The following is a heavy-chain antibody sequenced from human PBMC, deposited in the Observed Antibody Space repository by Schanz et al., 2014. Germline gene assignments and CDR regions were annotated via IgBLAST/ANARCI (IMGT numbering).Heavy chain of an antibody. CDR2: INAHTGNT. Sequence: QLMQSGSEVRKPGASVKVSCKASGYIFGSHGMTWVRQAPGQGPELMGWINAHTGNTQYAQKFKGRGNMTRDRVTTTVQVEMTRRRTDDTATYYCARVHIATYHYNSPGAFDIWGQGTRVTVSS. CDR1: GYIFGSHG. V-gene: IGHV1-18*01. D-gene: IGHD3-10*01. J-gene: IGHJ3*02. CDR3: ARVHIATYHYNSPGAFDI.